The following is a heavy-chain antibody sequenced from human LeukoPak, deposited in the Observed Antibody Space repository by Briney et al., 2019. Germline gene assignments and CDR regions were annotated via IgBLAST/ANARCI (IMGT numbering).Heavy chain of an antibody. CDR3: ARVRYGGESLVYYGMDV. Sequence: SQTLSLTCAISGDSVSSNSAAWNWIRQSPSGGLEWLGRTYYRSKWYSEYAVSVKSRISITPDTSKNQFSLQLNSVTPEDTAVYYCARVRYGGESLVYYGMDVWGQGTTVTVSS. V-gene: IGHV6-1*01. J-gene: IGHJ6*02. CDR1: GDSVSSNSAA. CDR2: TYYRSKWYS. D-gene: IGHD4-23*01.